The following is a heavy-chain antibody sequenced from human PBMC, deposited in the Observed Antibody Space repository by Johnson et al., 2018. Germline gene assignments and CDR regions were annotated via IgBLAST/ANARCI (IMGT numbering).Heavy chain of an antibody. Sequence: QVQLVESGAEVKKPGSSVKVSCKASGGTFSSYAISWVRQAPGQGLEWMGGIIPIFGTANYAQKFQGRVTITADESTSTAYMGLSSLRSEDTAVYYCARDIPPAAYDSSGYPGYGMDVWGQGTTVTVSS. CDR2: IIPIFGTA. CDR3: ARDIPPAAYDSSGYPGYGMDV. J-gene: IGHJ6*02. CDR1: GGTFSSYA. V-gene: IGHV1-69*01. D-gene: IGHD3-22*01.